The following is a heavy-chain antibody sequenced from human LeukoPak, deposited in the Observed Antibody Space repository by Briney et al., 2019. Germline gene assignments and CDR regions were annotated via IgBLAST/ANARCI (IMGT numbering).Heavy chain of an antibody. Sequence: PGGSLRLSCAASGFTFSSYRMSWVRQAPGKGLEWVANIKQDGSEKYYVDSVKGRFTISRDNAKNSLYLQMNSLRAEDTAVYYCARDPQYGSGSYLFSYYFDYWGQGTLVTVSS. CDR1: GFTFSSYR. CDR3: ARDPQYGSGSYLFSYYFDY. V-gene: IGHV3-7*01. J-gene: IGHJ4*02. D-gene: IGHD3-10*01. CDR2: IKQDGSEK.